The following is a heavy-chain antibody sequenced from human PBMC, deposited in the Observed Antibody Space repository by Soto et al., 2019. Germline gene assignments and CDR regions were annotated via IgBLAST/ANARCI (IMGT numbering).Heavy chain of an antibody. CDR2: INAGNGNT. CDR3: ARNLMDYDILAGYYMGYYFDY. V-gene: IGHV1-3*01. J-gene: IGHJ4*02. D-gene: IGHD3-9*01. CDR1: GYTFTSYA. Sequence: QVQLVQSGAEVKKPGASVKVSCKASGYTFTSYAMHWVRQAPGQRLEWMGWINAGNGNTKYSQKFQGRVTITRDTSASTAYNGLSRLRSEDKAVYFCARNLMDYDILAGYYMGYYFDYWGQGTLGTVSS.